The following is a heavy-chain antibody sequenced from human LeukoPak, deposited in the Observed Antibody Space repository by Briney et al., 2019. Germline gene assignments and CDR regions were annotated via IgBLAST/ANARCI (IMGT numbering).Heavy chain of an antibody. V-gene: IGHV3-23*01. CDR3: AKSYCSSTSCSLGYMDV. J-gene: IGHJ6*03. Sequence: PGGSLRLSCAASGFTFSSYGMHWVRQAPGKGLEWVSAISGSGSSTYYADSVKGRFTISRDNSKNTLFLQMNSLRAEDMALYYCAKSYCSSTSCSLGYMDVWGKGTTVTVSS. D-gene: IGHD2-2*01. CDR2: ISGSGSST. CDR1: GFTFSSYG.